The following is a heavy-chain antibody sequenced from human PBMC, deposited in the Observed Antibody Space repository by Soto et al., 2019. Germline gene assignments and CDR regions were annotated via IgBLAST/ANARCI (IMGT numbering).Heavy chain of an antibody. Sequence: SETLSLTCSVASGSISSSSYYWGWIRQPPGKGLEWIGNIFYSGTTYYNPSLKSRVTISVDTSKNQLSLKLSPVTAPDTALYYCARHSRATAQTFNWFDPWGQGTLVTVSS. J-gene: IGHJ5*02. CDR1: SGSISSSSYY. V-gene: IGHV4-39*01. CDR2: IFYSGTT. D-gene: IGHD5-18*01. CDR3: ARHSRATAQTFNWFDP.